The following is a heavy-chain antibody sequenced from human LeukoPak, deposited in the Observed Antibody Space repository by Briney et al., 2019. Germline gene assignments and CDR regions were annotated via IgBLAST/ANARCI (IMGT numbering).Heavy chain of an antibody. D-gene: IGHD3-16*01. J-gene: IGHJ4*02. CDR1: GFTFSTYA. CDR3: AKDGGVTGTFDY. CDR2: ISGSDAGT. Sequence: GGSLRLSCAASGFTFSTYAMSWVRQSPGKGLEWVSAISGSDAGTYYADSVQGRFTISRDNSENTLFLQMNSLRAEDTAVYYCAKDGGVTGTFDYWGQGTLVTVSS. V-gene: IGHV3-23*01.